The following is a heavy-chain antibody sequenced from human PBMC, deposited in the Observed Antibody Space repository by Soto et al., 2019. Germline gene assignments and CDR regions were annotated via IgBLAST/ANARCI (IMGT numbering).Heavy chain of an antibody. D-gene: IGHD2-2*01. CDR3: ARDPSSTSNSAFDS. J-gene: IGHJ3*02. V-gene: IGHV1-18*01. CDR1: GYTFTSYG. CDR2: ISAYNGNT. Sequence: GASVKVSCKASGYTFTSYGISWVRQAPGQGLEWMGWISAYNGNTNYAQKLQGRVTMTTDTSTSTAYMELRSLRSDDTAVYYCARDPSSTSNSAFDSWGQGTMVTVSS.